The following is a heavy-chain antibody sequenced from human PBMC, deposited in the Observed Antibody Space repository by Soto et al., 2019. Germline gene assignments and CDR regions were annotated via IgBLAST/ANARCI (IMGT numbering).Heavy chain of an antibody. D-gene: IGHD6-19*01. Sequence: ASVKVSCKASGYTFTSYGISWVRQAPGQRLEWMGWISAYSGNTNYAQKFRDRVTMTTDTTTSAVHMELRSLRFDDTAVYYCARVMAGYKSGCFDYWGQGALVTVSS. CDR3: ARVMAGYKSGCFDY. CDR2: ISAYSGNT. V-gene: IGHV1-18*01. CDR1: GYTFTSYG. J-gene: IGHJ4*02.